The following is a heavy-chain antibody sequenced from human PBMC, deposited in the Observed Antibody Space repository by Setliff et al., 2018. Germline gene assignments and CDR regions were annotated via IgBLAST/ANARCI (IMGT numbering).Heavy chain of an antibody. V-gene: IGHV3-15*01. J-gene: IGHJ4*02. Sequence: NPGGSLRLSCAVSEFTFSNAWMSWVRQAPGKGLDWVGRIKSKTSGVTADYAAPVKGRFTISRDDSKNTLYLQMDSLKIEDTAVYYCTTEPHFRHWGQGALVTVSS. CDR1: EFTFSNAW. CDR2: IKSKTSGVTA. CDR3: TTEPHFRH.